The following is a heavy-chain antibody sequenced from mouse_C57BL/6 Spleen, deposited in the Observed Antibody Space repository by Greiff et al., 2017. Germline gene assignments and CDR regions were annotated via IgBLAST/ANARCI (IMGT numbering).Heavy chain of an antibody. CDR2: IDPSDSYT. Sequence: VQLQQPGAELVMPGASVKLSCKASGYTFTSYWMHWVKQRPGQGLEWIGEIDPSDSYTNYNQKFKGKSTLTVDKSSSTAYMQLSSLTSEDSAVYYCARYYYGSSPWFAYWGQGTLVTVSA. CDR3: ARYYYGSSPWFAY. CDR1: GYTFTSYW. V-gene: IGHV1-69*01. D-gene: IGHD1-1*01. J-gene: IGHJ3*01.